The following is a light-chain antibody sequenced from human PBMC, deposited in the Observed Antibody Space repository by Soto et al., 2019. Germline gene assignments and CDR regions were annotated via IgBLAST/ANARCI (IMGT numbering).Light chain of an antibody. Sequence: QAVVTQPASVSGSPGQSITISCTGSSSDVGGYNYVSWYQQHPGKAPKLMIYEVSNRPSGVSNRFSGSKSGNTASLTISGLQAEDEVDYYCSSYTTSNTYVFGTGTKLTVL. J-gene: IGLJ1*01. V-gene: IGLV2-14*01. CDR2: EVS. CDR3: SSYTTSNTYV. CDR1: SSDVGGYNY.